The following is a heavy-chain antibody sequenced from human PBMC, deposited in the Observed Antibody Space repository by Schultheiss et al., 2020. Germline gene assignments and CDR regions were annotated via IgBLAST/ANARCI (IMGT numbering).Heavy chain of an antibody. J-gene: IGHJ4*02. D-gene: IGHD3-10*01. CDR3: AREGVPKARDY. Sequence: ASVKVSGKASGYTFTSYGISWVRQAPGQGLEWMGWMNPNSGATRYAQKLQGRVTMTRDTSISTAYMELSRLTSDDTAVYYCAREGVPKARDYWGQGTLLTGYS. V-gene: IGHV1-2*02. CDR1: GYTFTSYG. CDR2: MNPNSGAT.